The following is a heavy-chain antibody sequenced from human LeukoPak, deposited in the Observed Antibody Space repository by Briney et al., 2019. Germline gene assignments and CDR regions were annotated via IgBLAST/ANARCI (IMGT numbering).Heavy chain of an antibody. CDR1: RFAFSSYW. CDR3: ARAGWQVVVEPAAIGAYGMDV. Sequence: GGSLRLSCAASRFAFSSYWMNWVRQAPGKGLEWVANIKQDGSEKYYVDSVKGRFTISRDNAENSLHLQMNSLRAEDTAVYYCARAGWQVVVEPAAIGAYGMDVWGQGTTVTVSS. D-gene: IGHD2-2*02. J-gene: IGHJ6*02. CDR2: IKQDGSEK. V-gene: IGHV3-7*01.